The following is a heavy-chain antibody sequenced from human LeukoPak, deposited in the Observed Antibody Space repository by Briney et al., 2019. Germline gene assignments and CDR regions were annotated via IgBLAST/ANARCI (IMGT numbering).Heavy chain of an antibody. CDR1: GFTFSSYG. CDR2: IRYDGSNK. D-gene: IGHD6-13*01. V-gene: IGHV3-30*02. CDR3: VGSSWYNGNWFDP. J-gene: IGHJ5*02. Sequence: GGSLRLSCAASGFTFSSYGMHWVRQAPGKGLEWVAFIRYDGSNKYYEDSVKGRFTISRDNSKNTLYLQMNSLRAEDTAVYYCVGSSWYNGNWFDPWGQGTLVTVSS.